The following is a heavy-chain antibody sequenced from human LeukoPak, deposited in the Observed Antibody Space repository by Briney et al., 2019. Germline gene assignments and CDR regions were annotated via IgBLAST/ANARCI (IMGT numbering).Heavy chain of an antibody. CDR2: INPNSGDT. Sequence: ASVKVSRKASKDTFTVYYMHWVRQAPGQGLRWMGWINPNSGDTNYAEKFQGRITMARDTSISTAYMELRSLTSDDTAVYYCVNFGYSNSSYFSSWGQGTLVTVSS. D-gene: IGHD5-12*01. CDR1: KDTFTVYY. J-gene: IGHJ4*02. V-gene: IGHV1-2*02. CDR3: VNFGYSNSSYFSS.